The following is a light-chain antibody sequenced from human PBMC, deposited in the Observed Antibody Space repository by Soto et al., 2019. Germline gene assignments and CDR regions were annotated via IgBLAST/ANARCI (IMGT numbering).Light chain of an antibody. J-gene: IGKJ1*01. CDR1: QPVSSNF. Sequence: ELVLTQSPGTLSLSPGESAALSCRASQPVSSNFLAWYQQKPGQAPRLLIYGASSRATGIPDRFSGSGSGTDFTLTISSLEPEDFAVYYCQQYGSSPWTFGQGTKVDIK. V-gene: IGKV3-20*01. CDR3: QQYGSSPWT. CDR2: GAS.